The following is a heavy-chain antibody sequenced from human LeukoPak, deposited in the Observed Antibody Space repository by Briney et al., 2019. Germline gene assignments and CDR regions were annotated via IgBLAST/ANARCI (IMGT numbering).Heavy chain of an antibody. Sequence: GGSLRLSCAASGFTFSSYSTNWVRQAPGKGLEWVSSISSSSSYIYYADSVKGRFTISRDNAENSLYLQMNSLRAEDTAVYYCASGGSGWYVRAFDIWGQGTMVTVSS. CDR3: ASGGSGWYVRAFDI. D-gene: IGHD6-19*01. CDR2: ISSSSSYI. J-gene: IGHJ3*02. CDR1: GFTFSSYS. V-gene: IGHV3-21*01.